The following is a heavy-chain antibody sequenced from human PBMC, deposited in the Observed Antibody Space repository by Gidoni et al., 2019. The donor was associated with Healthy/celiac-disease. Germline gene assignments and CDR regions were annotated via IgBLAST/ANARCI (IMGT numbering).Heavy chain of an antibody. D-gene: IGHD3-10*01. CDR3: ANSSRVYYYYYGMDV. CDR2: ISYDGSNK. J-gene: IGHJ6*02. V-gene: IGHV3-30*18. Sequence: GRSLRLSCAASGFTFSSYGMHWVRQAPGKGLEWVAVISYDGSNKYYADSGKGRFTISRDNSKNTLYLKMNSLRAEDTALYYCANSSRVYYYYYGMDVWGQGTTVTVSS. CDR1: GFTFSSYG.